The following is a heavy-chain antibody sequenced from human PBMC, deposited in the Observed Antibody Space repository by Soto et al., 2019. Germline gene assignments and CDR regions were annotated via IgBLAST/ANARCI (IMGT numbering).Heavy chain of an antibody. D-gene: IGHD4-17*01. CDR1: GYTLTELS. CDR2: FDAENGET. CDR3: ASAVTPVAFDI. V-gene: IGHV1-24*01. J-gene: IGHJ3*02. Sequence: ASVKVSCKVSGYTLTELSMHWVRQAPGKGLEWMGGFDAENGETIYAQKFQGRVTMTEDTSASTAYMELSSLRSEDTAVYYCASAVTPVAFDIWGQGTMVTVSS.